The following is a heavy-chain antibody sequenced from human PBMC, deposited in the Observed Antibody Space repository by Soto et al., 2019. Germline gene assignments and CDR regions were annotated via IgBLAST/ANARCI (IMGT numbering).Heavy chain of an antibody. CDR1: GGTFSSYA. J-gene: IGHJ6*02. CDR2: IIPIFGTA. CDR3: ASPWGGVDTVSNYYYYGMDV. Sequence: EASVKVFCKASGGTFSSYAISWVRQAPGQGLEWMGGIIPIFGTANYAQKFQGRVTITADESTSTAYMELSSLRSEDTAVYYCASPWGGVDTVSNYYYYGMDVWGQGTTVTVSS. V-gene: IGHV1-69*13. D-gene: IGHD5-18*01.